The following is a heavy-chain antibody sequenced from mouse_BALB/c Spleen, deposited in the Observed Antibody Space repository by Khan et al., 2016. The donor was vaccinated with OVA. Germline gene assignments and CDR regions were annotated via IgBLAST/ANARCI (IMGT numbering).Heavy chain of an antibody. Sequence: QVQLQQPGAELVKPGASVKISCKASGYTFTSFYMYWVKQRPGQGLEWIGGINPSNGDTHFYEKFKSKATLTVDKSSTTAYMQFSSLASDDPAVYYCARSGYGNPFAYWGQGTLVTVST. CDR1: GYTFTSFY. J-gene: IGHJ3*01. V-gene: IGHV1S81*02. CDR3: ARSGYGNPFAY. D-gene: IGHD2-1*01. CDR2: INPSNGDT.